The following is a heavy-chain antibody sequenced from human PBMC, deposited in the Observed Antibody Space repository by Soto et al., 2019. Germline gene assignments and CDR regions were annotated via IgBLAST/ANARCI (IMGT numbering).Heavy chain of an antibody. Sequence: QVQLVQSGAEVKKTGASVKVSCKASGYTFTSYGISWVRQAPGQGLEWMGWISAYNGNKKYAKKLQGRVTMTTDTSTSTAYMELRSLRSDDTAVYCCARAPSLGSASFPYQFDYWGQGTLVTVCS. J-gene: IGHJ4*02. CDR2: ISAYNGNK. CDR1: GYTFTSYG. V-gene: IGHV1-18*01. D-gene: IGHD3-16*01. CDR3: ARAPSLGSASFPYQFDY.